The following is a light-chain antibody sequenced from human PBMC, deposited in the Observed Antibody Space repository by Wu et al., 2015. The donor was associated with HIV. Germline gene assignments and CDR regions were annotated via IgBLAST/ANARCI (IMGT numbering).Light chain of an antibody. CDR2: GAS. CDR1: QSVSSSY. Sequence: EIVLTQSPGTLSLSPGERATLSCRASQSVSSSYLAWYQQKPGQAPRLLIYGASTRPTGIPARFSGSGSGTDFTLTISSLEPEDFALYYCQQRHTWPRTFGQGTRVEIK. CDR3: QQRHTWPRT. V-gene: IGKV3D-20*02. J-gene: IGKJ1*01.